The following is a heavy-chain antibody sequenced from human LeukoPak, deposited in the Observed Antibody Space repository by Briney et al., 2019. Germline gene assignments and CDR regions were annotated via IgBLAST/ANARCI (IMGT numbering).Heavy chain of an antibody. V-gene: IGHV1-8*01. D-gene: IGHD3-9*01. Sequence: ASVKVSCKASGYTFTSYDINWVRQATGQGLEWMGWMNPNSGNTGYAQKFQGRVTMTRNTSISTAYMELSSLRSEDTAVYYCARDYRGGLRYFKNNYFDYWGQGTLVTVSS. CDR2: MNPNSGNT. J-gene: IGHJ4*02. CDR1: GYTFTSYD. CDR3: ARDYRGGLRYFKNNYFDY.